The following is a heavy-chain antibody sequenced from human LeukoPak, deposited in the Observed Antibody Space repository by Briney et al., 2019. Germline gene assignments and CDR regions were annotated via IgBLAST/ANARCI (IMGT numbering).Heavy chain of an antibody. J-gene: IGHJ4*02. CDR1: GCSISSGGYY. D-gene: IGHD1-1*01. CDR2: IYHSGST. Sequence: SQTLSLTCTVSGCSISSGGYYWRWIRQPPGKGLEWIGYIYHSGSTYYNPSLKSRVTISVDRSKNQFSLKLSSVTAADTAVYYCARGGPWRPFDYWGQGTLVTVSS. V-gene: IGHV4-30-2*01. CDR3: ARGGPWRPFDY.